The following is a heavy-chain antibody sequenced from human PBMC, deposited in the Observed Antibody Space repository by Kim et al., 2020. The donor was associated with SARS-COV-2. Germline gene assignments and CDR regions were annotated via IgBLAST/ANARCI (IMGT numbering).Heavy chain of an antibody. V-gene: IGHV3-48*04. CDR2: ISTSSSNI. Sequence: GGSLRLSCAASGFTFSSYSMNWVRQAPGKGLEWISYISTSSSNIYYADSVKGRFTISRDNAKNSLYLQMNSLRAEDTAVYYCARGGVTMVRGVTGGMDVWGQGTTVTVSS. J-gene: IGHJ6*02. CDR1: GFTFSSYS. D-gene: IGHD3-10*01. CDR3: ARGGVTMVRGVTGGMDV.